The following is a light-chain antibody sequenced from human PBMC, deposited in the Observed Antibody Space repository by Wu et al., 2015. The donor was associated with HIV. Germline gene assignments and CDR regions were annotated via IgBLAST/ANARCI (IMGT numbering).Light chain of an antibody. J-gene: IGKJ1*01. CDR1: ESVSGY. CDR3: QHRSDWPT. Sequence: DIVLTQSPDTLSLSPGERATLSCRVSESVSGYLAWYQQRPGQPPTLLIYAASSRAAGIPDRFSGSGSGTDFSLTISRLEPEDFGVYYCQHRSDWPTFGQGTKVEIQ. CDR2: AAS. V-gene: IGKV3-11*01.